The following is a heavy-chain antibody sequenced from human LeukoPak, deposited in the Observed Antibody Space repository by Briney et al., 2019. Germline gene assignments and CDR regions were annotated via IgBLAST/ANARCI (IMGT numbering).Heavy chain of an antibody. J-gene: IGHJ4*02. CDR2: ISSTGTYI. D-gene: IGHD3-10*02. CDR3: ARDRIVRGSITTSFDI. CDR1: GFTFNIYS. Sequence: GGSLRLSCAASGFTFNIYSMNWVRQAPGKGLEWVSSISSTGTYIYYADSVKGRFTVSRDNAKNSLYLQMDSLRAEDTATYYCARDRIVRGSITTSFDIWGQGTLVTVSS. V-gene: IGHV3-21*01.